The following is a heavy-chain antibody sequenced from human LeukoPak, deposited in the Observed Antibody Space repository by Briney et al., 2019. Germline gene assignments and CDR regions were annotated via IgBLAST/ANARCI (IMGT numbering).Heavy chain of an antibody. CDR1: GFAFSSYA. V-gene: IGHV3-64*01. CDR2: ISNNGGST. J-gene: IGHJ4*02. D-gene: IGHD5-18*01. CDR3: ARVWVRGYSYGPVDY. Sequence: GGSLRLSCAASGFAFSSYAMNWVRQAPGKGLEYVSTISNNGGSTYYANSVKDRFTISRDNSKNTLYLQMGSLRAEDMAVYHCARVWVRGYSYGPVDYWGQGTLVTVSS.